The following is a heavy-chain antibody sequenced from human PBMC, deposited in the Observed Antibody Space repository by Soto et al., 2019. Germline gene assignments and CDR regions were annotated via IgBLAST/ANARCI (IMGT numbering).Heavy chain of an antibody. V-gene: IGHV1-46*01. CDR2: INPSGGST. J-gene: IGHJ4*02. CDR1: GYTFTSYY. D-gene: IGHD3-22*01. CDR3: ARDPAYYYDSSGYYPPYYFDY. Sequence: ASVKVSCKASGYTFTSYYMHWVRQAPGQGLEWMGIINPSGGSTSYAQKFQGRVTMTRDTSTSTVYMELSSLRSEDTAVYYCARDPAYYYDSSGYYPPYYFDYWGQGTLVTVYS.